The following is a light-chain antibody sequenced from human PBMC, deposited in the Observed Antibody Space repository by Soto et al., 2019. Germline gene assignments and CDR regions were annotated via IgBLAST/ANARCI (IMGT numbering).Light chain of an antibody. CDR1: SFNVGSNS. CDR2: NND. CDR3: SSWDDSLNGVV. Sequence: QSVLTQPPSASGTPGQRVTISRSGSSFNVGSNSVIWYRQVPGTAPKLLIYNNDQRPSGVTDRFSGSRSGTSASLAISGLQSEDEADYYCSSWDDSLNGVVFGGGTKLTVL. J-gene: IGLJ2*01. V-gene: IGLV1-44*01.